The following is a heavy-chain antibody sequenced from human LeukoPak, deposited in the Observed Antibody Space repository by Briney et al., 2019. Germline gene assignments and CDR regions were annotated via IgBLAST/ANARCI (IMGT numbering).Heavy chain of an antibody. Sequence: GGSPRLSCKVSGFSLSDYGMHWVRQSPAKGLEWVAFIRYDGSNKYYGDFVKGRFIISRDTSENTVYLQMKSLSAEDTAMYYCAKDSVARFLEWDLPTFEQWGQGTLVTVSS. CDR1: GFSLSDYG. J-gene: IGHJ4*02. CDR3: AKDSVARFLEWDLPTFEQ. D-gene: IGHD3-3*01. CDR2: IRYDGSNK. V-gene: IGHV3-30*02.